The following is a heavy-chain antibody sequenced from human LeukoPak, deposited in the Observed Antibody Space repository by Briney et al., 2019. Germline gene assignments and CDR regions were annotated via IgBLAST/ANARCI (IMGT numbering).Heavy chain of an antibody. V-gene: IGHV4-34*01. D-gene: IGHD5-18*01. CDR3: ARFALYSYGYRY. Sequence: PSETLSLTCAVYGGSFSGYYWSWIRQPPGKGPEWIGEINHSGSTNYNPSLKSRVTISVDTSKNQFSLKLSSVTAADTAVYYCARFALYSYGYRYWGQGTLVTVSS. J-gene: IGHJ4*02. CDR2: INHSGST. CDR1: GGSFSGYY.